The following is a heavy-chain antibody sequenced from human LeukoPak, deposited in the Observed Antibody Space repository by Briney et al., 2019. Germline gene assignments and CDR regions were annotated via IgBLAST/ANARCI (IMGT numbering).Heavy chain of an antibody. CDR3: ARQIASAGTAGFDF. CDR1: GGSISSYY. D-gene: IGHD6-13*01. V-gene: IGHV4-4*07. J-gene: IGHJ4*02. Sequence: SETLSLTCSVSGGSISSYYWSWIRQPAGKGLEWIGRIYSTGSTNYNPSLKSRVTMSVDTSKNQFSLRLRSVTAADTAVYYCARQIASAGTAGFDFWGQGALVTVSS. CDR2: IYSTGST.